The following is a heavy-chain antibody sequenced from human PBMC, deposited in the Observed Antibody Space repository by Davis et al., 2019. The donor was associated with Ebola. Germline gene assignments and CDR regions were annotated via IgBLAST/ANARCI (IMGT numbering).Heavy chain of an antibody. J-gene: IGHJ4*02. Sequence: MPSETLSLTCAVYGGSFSGYYWSWIRQPPGKGLEWIGEINHSGSTNYNPPLKSRVTISVDTSKNQFSLKLSSVTAADTAVYYCARMYSGSPEGGDYWGQGTLVTVSS. CDR2: INHSGST. CDR1: GGSFSGYY. V-gene: IGHV4-34*01. D-gene: IGHD1-26*01. CDR3: ARMYSGSPEGGDY.